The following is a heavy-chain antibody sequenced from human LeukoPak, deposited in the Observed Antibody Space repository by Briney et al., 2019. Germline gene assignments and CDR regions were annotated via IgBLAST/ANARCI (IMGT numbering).Heavy chain of an antibody. J-gene: IGHJ1*01. V-gene: IGHV1-69*13. CDR2: IIPIFGTA. D-gene: IGHD1-26*01. CDR3: ARDGTAGATNEYFQH. CDR1: GGTFSSYA. Sequence: ASVKVSCKASGGTFSSYAISWVRQAPGQGLEWMGGIIPIFGTANYAQKFQGRVTITADESTSTAYMELSSLRSEDTAVYYCARDGTAGATNEYFQHWGQGTLVTVSS.